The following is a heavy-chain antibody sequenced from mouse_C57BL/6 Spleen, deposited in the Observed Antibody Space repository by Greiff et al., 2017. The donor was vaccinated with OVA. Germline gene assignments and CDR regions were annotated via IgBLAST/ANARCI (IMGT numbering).Heavy chain of an antibody. CDR1: GYAFSSYW. CDR2: IYPGDVDT. J-gene: IGHJ4*01. CDR3: ARLDYDYDYYAMDY. Sequence: QVHVKQSGAELVKPGASVKISCKASGYAFSSYWMNWVKQRPGKGLEWIGQIYPGDVDTNYNGKFKGKATLTADKSSSTAYMQLSSLTSEDSAVYFCARLDYDYDYYAMDYWGQGTSVTVSS. V-gene: IGHV1-80*01. D-gene: IGHD2-4*01.